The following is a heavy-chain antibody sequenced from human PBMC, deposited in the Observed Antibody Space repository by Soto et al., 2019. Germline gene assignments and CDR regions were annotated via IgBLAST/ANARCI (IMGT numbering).Heavy chain of an antibody. CDR2: ISSDNGNT. Sequence: QVLLVQSGAEVKEPGASVKVSCEASGYSFTSYGFNWVRQAPGQGLEWMGWISSDNGNTHYAQNVEGRVTMTRDTSTRTDYMELRSLTSDDTSVYYCARGTGTLSYWGQGTLVTVSS. CDR1: GYSFTSYG. D-gene: IGHD1-1*01. CDR3: ARGTGTLSY. V-gene: IGHV1-18*01. J-gene: IGHJ4*02.